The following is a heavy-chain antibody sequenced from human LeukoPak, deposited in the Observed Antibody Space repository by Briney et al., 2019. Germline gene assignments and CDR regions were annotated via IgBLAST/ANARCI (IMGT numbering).Heavy chain of an antibody. V-gene: IGHV1-2*02. CDR1: GYTFPGYY. CDR3: ARADYYDSSGYPVY. Sequence: ASVKDSCKASGYTFPGYYMHWVRQAPGQGLEWMGWINPNSGGTNYAQKFQGRVTMTRDTSISTAYMELSRLRSDDTAVYYCARADYYDSSGYPVYWGQGTLVTVSS. J-gene: IGHJ4*02. CDR2: INPNSGGT. D-gene: IGHD3-22*01.